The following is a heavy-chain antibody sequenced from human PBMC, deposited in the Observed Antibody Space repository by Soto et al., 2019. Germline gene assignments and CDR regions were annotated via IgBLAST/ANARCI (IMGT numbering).Heavy chain of an antibody. D-gene: IGHD3-22*01. CDR3: ARSPPGGYHYYYGMDV. Sequence: ASVKVSCKASGYTFTGYYMHWVRQAPGQGLEWMGWINPNSGGTNYAQKFQGWVTMTRDTSISTAYMELNSLRAGDTAVYYCARSPPGGYHYYYGMDVWGQGTTVTVSS. CDR2: INPNSGGT. CDR1: GYTFTGYY. V-gene: IGHV1-2*04. J-gene: IGHJ6*02.